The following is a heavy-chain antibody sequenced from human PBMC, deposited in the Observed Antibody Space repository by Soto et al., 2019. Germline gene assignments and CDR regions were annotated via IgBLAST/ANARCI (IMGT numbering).Heavy chain of an antibody. CDR1: GFTFSSYD. J-gene: IGHJ5*02. V-gene: IGHV3-21*01. CDR2: ITTSGSYI. Sequence: EVQLVESGGGLVKPGGSLRLSCAAYGFTFSSYDMNWVRQAPGKGLEYVSSITTSGSYIYYGDSVRGRFTISRDNAKNSLFLQMDSLRAEDTAVYYCVRPGTAPMLRHNWFDPWGQGTLVTVSS. D-gene: IGHD1-1*01. CDR3: VRPGTAPMLRHNWFDP.